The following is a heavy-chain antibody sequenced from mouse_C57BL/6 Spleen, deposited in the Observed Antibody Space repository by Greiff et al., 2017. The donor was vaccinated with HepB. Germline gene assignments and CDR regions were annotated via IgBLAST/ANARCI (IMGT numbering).Heavy chain of an antibody. CDR3: ARSGNYDYDVDAMDY. CDR2: INPNNGGT. J-gene: IGHJ4*01. V-gene: IGHV1-26*01. Sequence: EVQLQQSGPELVKPGASVKISCKASGYTFTDYYMNWVKQSHGKSLEWIGDINPNNGGTSYNQKFKGKATLTVDKSSSTAYMELRSLTSEDSAVYYCARSGNYDYDVDAMDYWGQETSVTVSS. CDR1: GYTFTDYY. D-gene: IGHD2-4*01.